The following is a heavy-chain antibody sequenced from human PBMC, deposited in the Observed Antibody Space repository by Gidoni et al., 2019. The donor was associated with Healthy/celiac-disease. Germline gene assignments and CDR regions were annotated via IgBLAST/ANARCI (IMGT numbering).Heavy chain of an antibody. D-gene: IGHD3-22*01. CDR1: CGSISSSSSY. CDR2: IYYSGSP. Sequence: QLQLQESGPGLVKPSETLSLTCTVSCGSISSSSSYWGWIRQPPGKGLEWIGSIYYSGSPYYNPSLKSRATISVDTSKNQFSLKLSSVTAADTAVYYCAIHYYDSSGYGFDYWGQGTLVTVSS. J-gene: IGHJ4*02. CDR3: AIHYYDSSGYGFDY. V-gene: IGHV4-39*01.